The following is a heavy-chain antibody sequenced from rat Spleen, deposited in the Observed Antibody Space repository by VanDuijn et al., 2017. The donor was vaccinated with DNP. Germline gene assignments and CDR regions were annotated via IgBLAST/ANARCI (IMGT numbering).Heavy chain of an antibody. Sequence: EVQLVESGGGLVQPGRSLKLSCAASGFTFSDYNMAWVRQAPKKGREWVATLFYDGNRTYYRDSVGGRFTVSRDNAENTVHLRMNSLRSEDTATYYCVKDNYGGHYWYFDFWGPGTMVTVSS. D-gene: IGHD1-11*01. CDR2: LFYDGNRT. V-gene: IGHV5S10*01. CDR1: GFTFSDYN. J-gene: IGHJ1*01. CDR3: VKDNYGGHYWYFDF.